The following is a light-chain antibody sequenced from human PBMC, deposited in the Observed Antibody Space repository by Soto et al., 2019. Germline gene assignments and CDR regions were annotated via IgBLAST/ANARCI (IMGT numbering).Light chain of an antibody. V-gene: IGKV3-15*01. CDR1: QSVSSN. Sequence: EIVMTHSPATLSVSPGERATLSSRASQSVSSNLAWYQQKPGQAPRLLIYGASTRATGIPARFSGSGSGTDFTLTISRLEPEDFAVYYCQQYGSSPGTFGQGTKVDIK. J-gene: IGKJ1*01. CDR3: QQYGSSPGT. CDR2: GAS.